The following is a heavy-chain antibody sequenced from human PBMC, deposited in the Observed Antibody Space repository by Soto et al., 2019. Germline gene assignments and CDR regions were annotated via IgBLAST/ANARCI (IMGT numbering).Heavy chain of an antibody. CDR3: ARDSDHHFSPGYYGGPDY. V-gene: IGHV1-18*01. J-gene: IGHJ4*02. Sequence: ASVKVSCKATGYTFSSYGISWVRQAPGQGLEWMGWISAYSGNTIYAQKLQGRVTMTTETSTSTAYMELRSLMSDDTAVYYCARDSDHHFSPGYYGGPDYWGQGTLVTVSS. CDR2: ISAYSGNT. D-gene: IGHD3-3*02. CDR1: GYTFSSYG.